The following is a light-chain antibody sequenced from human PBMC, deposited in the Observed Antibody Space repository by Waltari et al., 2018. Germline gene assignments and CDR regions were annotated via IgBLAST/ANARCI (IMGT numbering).Light chain of an antibody. CDR3: QQHNNWPLT. CDR2: DVF. V-gene: IGKV3-15*01. J-gene: IGKJ1*01. CDR1: ESVSSN. Sequence: EIVMTQSPATLSVSPGERATLSCRASESVSSNLAWYQQKPGQAPRLLIYDVFTRATGIPARFSGSGSGTEFTLTISSMQSEDFAVYYCQQHNNWPLTFGQGTKVEIK.